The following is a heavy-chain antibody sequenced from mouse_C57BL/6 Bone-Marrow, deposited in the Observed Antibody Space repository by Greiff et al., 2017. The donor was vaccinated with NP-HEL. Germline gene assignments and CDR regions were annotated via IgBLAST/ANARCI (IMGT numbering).Heavy chain of an antibody. D-gene: IGHD2-1*01. CDR2: IHPNSGST. V-gene: IGHV1-64*01. J-gene: IGHJ3*01. Sequence: QVQLQQPGAELVKPGASVKLSCKASGYTFTSYWMHWVKQRPGQGLEWIGMIHPNSGSTNYNEKFKSKATLTVDKSSSPAYMQLSSLTSEDSAVYYCARVAGNPAWFAYWGQGTLVTVSA. CDR1: GYTFTSYW. CDR3: ARVAGNPAWFAY.